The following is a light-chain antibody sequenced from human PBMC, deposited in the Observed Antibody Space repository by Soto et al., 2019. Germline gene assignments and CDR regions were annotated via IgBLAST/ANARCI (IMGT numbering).Light chain of an antibody. CDR3: QQYNNWPPCT. CDR2: GAS. CDR1: QSVSSN. V-gene: IGKV3-15*01. J-gene: IGKJ4*01. Sequence: EILMTQSPATLSVSPGERATLSCRASQSVSSNLAWYQQKPGQAPRLLIYGASTRATGIPARFSGSGSGTEFTLTISSLQSEDFAVYYCQQYNNWPPCTFGGGTKVDIK.